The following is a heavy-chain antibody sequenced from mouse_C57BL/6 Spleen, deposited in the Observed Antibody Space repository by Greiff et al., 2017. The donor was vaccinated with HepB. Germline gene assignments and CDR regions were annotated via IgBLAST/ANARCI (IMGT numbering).Heavy chain of an antibody. CDR3: ARMDDGYDYFDY. CDR2: IYPRDGST. Sequence: QVQLQQSDAELVKPGASVKISCKVSGYTFTDHTIHWMKQRPEQGLEGIGNIYPRDGSTRYNEKFKGKATLTADKSSSTAYMQLKSLTSEDSAVYFCARMDDGYDYFDYWGQGTTLTVSS. CDR1: GYTFTDHT. D-gene: IGHD2-3*01. V-gene: IGHV1-78*01. J-gene: IGHJ2*01.